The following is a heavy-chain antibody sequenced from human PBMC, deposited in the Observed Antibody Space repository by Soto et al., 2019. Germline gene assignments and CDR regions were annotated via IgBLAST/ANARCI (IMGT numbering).Heavy chain of an antibody. CDR2: IYYSGST. CDR3: ARVWGNYFDY. V-gene: IGHV4-31*03. CDR1: GGAISSGGYY. Sequence: QVQLQESGPGLVKPSQTLSLTCSVSGGAISSGGYYWSWVRQHPGKGLEWIGYIYYSGSTYYSPSLKSRVTISLDTSKNQFSLKVSSVTAADTAVYYCARVWGNYFDYWGQGTLVTVSS. D-gene: IGHD7-27*01. J-gene: IGHJ4*02.